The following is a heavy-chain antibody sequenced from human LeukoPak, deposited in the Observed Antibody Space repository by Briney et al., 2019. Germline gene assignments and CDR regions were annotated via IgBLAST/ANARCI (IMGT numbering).Heavy chain of an antibody. V-gene: IGHV1-46*01. CDR2: INPSGGST. J-gene: IGHJ4*02. CDR1: GYTFTSYY. CDR3: ARDITVLRFLEWSPAY. Sequence: ASVKVSCKASGYTFTSYYMHWVRQAPGQGLEWMGIINPSGGSTSYAQKFQGRVTTTRDTSTSTVYMELSSLRSEDTAVYYCARDITVLRFLEWSPAYWGQGTLVTVSS. D-gene: IGHD3-3*01.